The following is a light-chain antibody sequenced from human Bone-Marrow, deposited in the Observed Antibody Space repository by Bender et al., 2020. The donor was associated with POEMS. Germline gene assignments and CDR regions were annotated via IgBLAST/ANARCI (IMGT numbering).Light chain of an antibody. J-gene: IGLJ3*02. CDR3: CSYAAGTTLV. Sequence: QSALAQPASVSGSPGQSITISCTGTSSDVGNYNLVSWYQQHPGKAPKLVIYEGSKRPSGVSNRFSGSTSANTASLTISGLQAEDEADYHCCSYAAGTTLVFGGGTKLTVL. CDR2: EGS. V-gene: IGLV2-23*01. CDR1: SSDVGNYNL.